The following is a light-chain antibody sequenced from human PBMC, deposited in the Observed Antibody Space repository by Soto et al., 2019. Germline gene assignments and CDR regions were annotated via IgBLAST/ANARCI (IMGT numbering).Light chain of an antibody. CDR2: TDS. Sequence: QSVLTQPPSASGTPGQRVTISCSGSGSNIGGNNVNWYQQLPGTAPKLLIYTDSQRPSGVPDRFSGSTSGTSASLAISGLQYEEEADYYCATWTDSLNALVFGGGTKVTVL. J-gene: IGLJ2*01. CDR1: GSNIGGNN. CDR3: ATWTDSLNALV. V-gene: IGLV1-44*01.